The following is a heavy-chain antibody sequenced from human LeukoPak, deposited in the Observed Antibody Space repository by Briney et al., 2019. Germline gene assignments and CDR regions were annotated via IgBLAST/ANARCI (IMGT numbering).Heavy chain of an antibody. J-gene: IGHJ5*02. V-gene: IGHV3-33*06. CDR2: IWYDGSNK. CDR1: GFTFSSYG. Sequence: GGSLRLSCAASGFTFSSYGMHWVRQAPGKGLEWVAVIWYDGSNKYYADSVKGRFTISRDNSKNTRYLQMNSLRAEDTAVYYCAKAKRPYYYDSSGPPSPWGQGTLVTVSS. D-gene: IGHD3-22*01. CDR3: AKAKRPYYYDSSGPPSP.